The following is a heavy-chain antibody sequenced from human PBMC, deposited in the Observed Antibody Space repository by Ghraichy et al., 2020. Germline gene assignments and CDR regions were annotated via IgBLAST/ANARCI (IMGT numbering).Heavy chain of an antibody. Sequence: GGSLRLSCAASGFTFSSYSMNWVRQAPGKGLEWVSSISSSSSYIYYADSVKGRFTISRDNAKNSLYLQMNSLRAEDTAVYYCARESTVADAFDIWGQGTMVTVSS. CDR2: ISSSSSYI. J-gene: IGHJ3*02. CDR1: GFTFSSYS. CDR3: ARESTVADAFDI. V-gene: IGHV3-21*01. D-gene: IGHD4-23*01.